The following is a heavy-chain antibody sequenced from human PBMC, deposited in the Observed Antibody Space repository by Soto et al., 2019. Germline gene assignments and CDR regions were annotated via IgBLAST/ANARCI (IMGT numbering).Heavy chain of an antibody. Sequence: SETLSLTCTVSGGSISSYYWSWIRQPPGKGLEWIGYIYYSGSTNYNPSLKSRVTISVDTSKNQFSLKLSSVTAADTAVYYCARHFPISGRTTTSIAAAGTGYFDYWGQGTLVTVSS. J-gene: IGHJ4*02. V-gene: IGHV4-59*08. D-gene: IGHD6-13*01. CDR3: ARHFPISGRTTTSIAAAGTGYFDY. CDR1: GGSISSYY. CDR2: IYYSGST.